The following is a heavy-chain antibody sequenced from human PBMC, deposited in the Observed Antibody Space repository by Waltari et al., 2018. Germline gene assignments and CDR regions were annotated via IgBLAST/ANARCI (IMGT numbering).Heavy chain of an antibody. J-gene: IGHJ5*02. V-gene: IGHV3-23*01. CDR3: ASLDMVRGVTNWFDP. D-gene: IGHD3-10*01. Sequence: EVQLLESGGGLVQPGGSLRLSCAASGFTFSSYAMSWVRQAPGKGLEWVSAISGSGGSTYYADSVKGRFTISRDNAKNTLYLQMNSLRAEDTAVYYCASLDMVRGVTNWFDPWGQGTLVTVSS. CDR2: ISGSGGST. CDR1: GFTFSSYA.